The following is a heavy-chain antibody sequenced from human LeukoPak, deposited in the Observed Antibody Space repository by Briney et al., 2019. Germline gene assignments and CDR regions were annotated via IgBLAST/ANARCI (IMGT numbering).Heavy chain of an antibody. CDR1: GGSFSGYY. CDR3: ASRLTIAAAGSHYYYYYMDV. CDR2: IDHSGST. D-gene: IGHD6-13*01. J-gene: IGHJ6*03. Sequence: SETLSLTCAVYGGSFSGYYWSWIRQPPGKGLEWIGEIDHSGSTNYNPSLRSRVTISVDTSKNQFSLKLSSVTAADTAVYYCASRLTIAAAGSHYYYYYMDVWGKGTTVTVSS. V-gene: IGHV4-34*01.